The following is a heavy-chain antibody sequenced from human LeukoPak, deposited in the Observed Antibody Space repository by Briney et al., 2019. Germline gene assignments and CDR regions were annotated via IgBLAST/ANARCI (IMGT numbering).Heavy chain of an antibody. CDR1: GFTFSSYA. Sequence: GGSLRLSCAASGFTFSSYAMHWVRQAPGKGLEWVAVISYDGSNKYYADSVKGRFTISRDNAKNTLYLQMNSLRAEDTAVYYCAKDPIVVVPAAIPYNWFDPWGQGTLVTVSS. CDR3: AKDPIVVVPAAIPYNWFDP. D-gene: IGHD2-2*02. J-gene: IGHJ5*02. V-gene: IGHV3-30-3*01. CDR2: ISYDGSNK.